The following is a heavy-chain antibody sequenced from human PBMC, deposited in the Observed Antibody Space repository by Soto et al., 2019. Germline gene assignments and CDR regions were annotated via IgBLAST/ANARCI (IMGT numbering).Heavy chain of an antibody. V-gene: IGHV3-30-3*01. CDR2: ISYDGSNK. J-gene: IGHJ4*02. D-gene: IGHD6-6*01. CDR1: GFTFSSYA. Sequence: PGGSLRLSCAASGFTFSSYAMHWVRHAPGKGLEWVAVISYDGSNKYYADSVKGRFTISRDNSKNTLYLQMNSLRAEDTAVYYCARVGYSSSSALDYWGQGTLVTVSS. CDR3: ARVGYSSSSALDY.